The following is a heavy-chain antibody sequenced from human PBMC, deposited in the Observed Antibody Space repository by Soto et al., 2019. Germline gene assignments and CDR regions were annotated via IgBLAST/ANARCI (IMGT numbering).Heavy chain of an antibody. CDR1: GYTLTELS. V-gene: IGHV1-24*01. CDR3: ATLKSDLGLSGNYFNYFDY. J-gene: IGHJ4*02. D-gene: IGHD3-10*01. CDR2: FDPEDADT. Sequence: QVQLVQSGAEVKKPGASVKVSCKVSGYTLTELSMHWVRQAPGKGLEWMGGFDPEDADTIYAQRFQGRVTMTEDTSTDTAYMELSSLRSEDTAVYYCATLKSDLGLSGNYFNYFDYWGQGTLVTVSS.